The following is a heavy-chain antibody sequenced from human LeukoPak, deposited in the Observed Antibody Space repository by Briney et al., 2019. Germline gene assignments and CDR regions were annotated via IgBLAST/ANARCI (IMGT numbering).Heavy chain of an antibody. CDR1: GGSISSSSYY. D-gene: IGHD2-15*01. J-gene: IGHJ3*02. CDR3: ARRGGRGAHI. Sequence: SETLSLTCTVSGGSISSSSYYWGWIRQPPGKGLGWIGSIYYSGSTYYNPSLKSRVIISVDTSKNQFSLKLSSVTAADTAVYYCARRGGRGAHIWGQGTMVTVSS. CDR2: IYYSGST. V-gene: IGHV4-39*01.